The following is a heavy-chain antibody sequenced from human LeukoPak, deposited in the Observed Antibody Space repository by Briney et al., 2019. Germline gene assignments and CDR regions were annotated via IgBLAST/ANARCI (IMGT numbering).Heavy chain of an antibody. CDR2: IYSGGST. CDR3: AREPDPYYYDSSGYYP. J-gene: IGHJ3*01. CDR1: GFTVSSNY. D-gene: IGHD3-22*01. V-gene: IGHV3-66*01. Sequence: PGGSLRLSCAASGFTVSSNYMSWVRQAPGKGLEWVSVIYSGGSTYYADSVKGRFTISRDNSKNTLYLQMNSLRAEDTAVYYCAREPDPYYYDSSGYYPWGQGTMVTVSS.